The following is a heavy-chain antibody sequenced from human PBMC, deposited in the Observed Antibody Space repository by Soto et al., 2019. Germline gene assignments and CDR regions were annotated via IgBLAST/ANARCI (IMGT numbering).Heavy chain of an antibody. D-gene: IGHD6-13*01. Sequence: SLRLSCAASGFTFSSYAMHWVRQAPGKGLEWVAVISYDGSNKYYADSVKGRFTISRDNSKNTLYLQMNSLRAEDTAVYYCASGSSPIAAAGIGYWSQGTLVTVSS. J-gene: IGHJ4*02. CDR1: GFTFSSYA. CDR3: ASGSSPIAAAGIGY. V-gene: IGHV3-30-3*01. CDR2: ISYDGSNK.